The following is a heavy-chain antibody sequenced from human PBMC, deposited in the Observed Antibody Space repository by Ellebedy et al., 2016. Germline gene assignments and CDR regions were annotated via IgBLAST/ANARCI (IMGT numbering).Heavy chain of an antibody. CDR3: ARERSRGMDV. Sequence: ASVKVSCXASGYTFIGHYMHWVRQAPGQGLEWMGWINPDSGGTEYAQKFQGRVAMTRDTSISTAFMELSRLRSDDTAVYYCARERSRGMDVWGQGTTVTVSS. CDR1: GYTFIGHY. D-gene: IGHD2-2*01. J-gene: IGHJ6*02. CDR2: INPDSGGT. V-gene: IGHV1-2*02.